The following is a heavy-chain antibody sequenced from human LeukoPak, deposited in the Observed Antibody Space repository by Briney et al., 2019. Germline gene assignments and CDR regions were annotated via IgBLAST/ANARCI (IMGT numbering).Heavy chain of an antibody. Sequence: SETLSLTCTVSGGSISSYYWSWIRQPAGEGLEWIGRIYTSGSTTYNPSLKSRVTMSVDTSKSQFSLNLMSVTAADTAVYYCTRDTGTTGEVKFDPWGQRTLVTVSS. V-gene: IGHV4-4*07. J-gene: IGHJ5*02. D-gene: IGHD4-17*01. CDR2: IYTSGST. CDR1: GGSISSYY. CDR3: TRDTGTTGEVKFDP.